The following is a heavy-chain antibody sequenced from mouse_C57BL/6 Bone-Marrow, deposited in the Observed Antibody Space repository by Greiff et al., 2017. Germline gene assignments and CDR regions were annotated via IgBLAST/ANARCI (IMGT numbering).Heavy chain of an antibody. D-gene: IGHD2-3*01. CDR3: TKVDDGYGY. CDR2: ISSGGDYI. V-gene: IGHV5-9-1*02. J-gene: IGHJ2*01. CDR1: GFTFSSYA. Sequence: EVKLVESGEGLVKPGGSLKLSCAASGFTFSSYAMSWVRQTPEKRLEWVAYISSGGDYIYYADTVKGRFTISRDNARNPLYLQMSSLKSEDTAMYYCTKVDDGYGYWGQGTTLTVSS.